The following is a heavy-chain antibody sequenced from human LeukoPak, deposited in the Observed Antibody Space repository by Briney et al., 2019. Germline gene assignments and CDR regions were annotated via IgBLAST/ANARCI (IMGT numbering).Heavy chain of an antibody. Sequence: GGSLRLSCAASGFTFSSYAMHWVRQAPGKGLEWVAVISYDGSNKYYADSVKGRFTISRDNSKNTLYLQMNSLRAEDTAVYYCARLKSRLAAIDIWGQGTMVTVSS. D-gene: IGHD3-9*01. CDR1: GFTFSSYA. CDR3: ARLKSRLAAIDI. CDR2: ISYDGSNK. J-gene: IGHJ3*02. V-gene: IGHV3-30*04.